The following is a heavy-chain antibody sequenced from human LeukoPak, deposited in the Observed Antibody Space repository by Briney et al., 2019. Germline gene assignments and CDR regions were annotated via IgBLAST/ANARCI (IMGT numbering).Heavy chain of an antibody. CDR1: GFTFSDYY. CDR3: AREVGFGGSYFI. D-gene: IGHD1-26*01. J-gene: IGHJ3*02. Sequence: GGSLRLSCAASGFTFSDYYMSWIRQAPGKGLEWVSYISSSGRTVYYADSVKGRFTISRDNAKNSLYLQMNILRAEDTAVYYCAREVGFGGSYFIWGQGTMVTVSS. V-gene: IGHV3-11*01. CDR2: ISSSGRTV.